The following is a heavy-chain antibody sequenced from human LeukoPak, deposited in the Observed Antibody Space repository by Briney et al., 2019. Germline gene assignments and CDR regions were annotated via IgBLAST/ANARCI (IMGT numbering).Heavy chain of an antibody. J-gene: IGHJ4*02. Sequence: SETLSLTCTVSGGSVASSSYYWAWIRQPPGQGLEWIGSIYYSGSTSYNPSLKSRVTISVDTSKSQFSLKLTSVTAADTAVYYCARQPEGAVAGPVDYWGQGTLVTVSS. CDR1: GGSVASSSYY. D-gene: IGHD6-19*01. V-gene: IGHV4-39*01. CDR3: ARQPEGAVAGPVDY. CDR2: IYYSGST.